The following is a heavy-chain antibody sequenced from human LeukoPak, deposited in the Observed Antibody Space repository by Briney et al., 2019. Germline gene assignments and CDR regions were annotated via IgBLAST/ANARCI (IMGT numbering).Heavy chain of an antibody. CDR1: GGSFSGYY. V-gene: IGHV4-34*01. J-gene: IGHJ5*02. CDR2: INHSGST. CDR3: ARDPTEGYNWFDP. D-gene: IGHD1-26*01. Sequence: PSETLSLTCAVYGGSFSGYYWSWIRQPPGKGLEWIGEINHSGSTNYNPSLKSRVTISVDTSKNQFSLKLSSVTAADTAVYYCARDPTEGYNWFDPWGQGTLVTVSS.